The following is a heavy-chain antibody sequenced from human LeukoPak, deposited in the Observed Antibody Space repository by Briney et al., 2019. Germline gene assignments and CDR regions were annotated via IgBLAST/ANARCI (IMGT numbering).Heavy chain of an antibody. V-gene: IGHV3-74*01. CDR3: ARDVNYYDSSGPADY. Sequence: GGSLRLSCAASRFTFSRYWMHWVRQAPGKGLVWVSRINSGGISTSYADSVKGRFTISRDNAKNTLYLQMNSLRAEDTAVYYCARDVNYYDSSGPADYWGQGTLVTVSS. CDR2: INSGGIST. D-gene: IGHD3-22*01. J-gene: IGHJ4*02. CDR1: RFTFSRYW.